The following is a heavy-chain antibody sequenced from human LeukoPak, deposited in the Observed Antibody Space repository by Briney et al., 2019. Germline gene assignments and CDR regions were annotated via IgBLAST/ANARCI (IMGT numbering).Heavy chain of an antibody. V-gene: IGHV3-30-3*01. CDR3: ARDPLDRNYFDY. CDR2: ISYDGSNK. J-gene: IGHJ4*02. Sequence: GGSLRLSCAASGFTFSSYAMHWVRQAPGKGLEWVAVISYDGSNKYYADSVKGRFTISRDNSKNTLYLQMNSLRAEDTAVYYCARDPLDRNYFDYWGQGTLVTVSS. CDR1: GFTFSSYA.